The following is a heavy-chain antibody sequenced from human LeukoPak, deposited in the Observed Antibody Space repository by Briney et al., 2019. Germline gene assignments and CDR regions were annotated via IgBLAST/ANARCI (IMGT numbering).Heavy chain of an antibody. D-gene: IGHD1-26*01. Sequence: GRSLRLSCAASGFTFSSYGMHWVRQAPGKGLEWVAVISYDGSNKYYADSVKGRFTISRDNSKNTLYLQMNSLRAEDTAVYYCARDHLAWEPPTYYFDYWGQGTLVTVSS. V-gene: IGHV3-30*03. CDR1: GFTFSSYG. CDR2: ISYDGSNK. CDR3: ARDHLAWEPPTYYFDY. J-gene: IGHJ4*02.